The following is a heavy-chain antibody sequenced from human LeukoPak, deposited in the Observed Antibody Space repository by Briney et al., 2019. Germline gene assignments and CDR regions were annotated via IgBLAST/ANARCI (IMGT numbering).Heavy chain of an antibody. Sequence: GGSLRLSCAASGFSFSSYAMHWVRQAPGKGLAWVAVTSYDGDNKYYADSVKGRFTISRDSSKNTLYLQMNSLRAEDTAVYYCARGGITIFGGGPYYFDYWGQGTLVTVSS. CDR3: ARGGITIFGGGPYYFDY. CDR1: GFSFSSYA. V-gene: IGHV3-30-3*01. J-gene: IGHJ4*02. CDR2: TSYDGDNK. D-gene: IGHD3-3*01.